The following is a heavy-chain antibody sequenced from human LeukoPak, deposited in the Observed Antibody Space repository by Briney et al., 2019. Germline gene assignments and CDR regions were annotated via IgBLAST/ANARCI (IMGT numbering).Heavy chain of an antibody. Sequence: ASVKVSCKASGYTFTGYYMHWVRQAPGQGLEWMGWINPSGGSTSYAQKFQGRVTMTRDTSTSTVYMELSSLRSEDTAVYYCARGGVTYYYDSSASSGAFDIWGQGTMVTVSS. CDR3: ARGGVTYYYDSSASSGAFDI. CDR2: INPSGGST. V-gene: IGHV1-46*01. J-gene: IGHJ3*02. D-gene: IGHD3-22*01. CDR1: GYTFTGYY.